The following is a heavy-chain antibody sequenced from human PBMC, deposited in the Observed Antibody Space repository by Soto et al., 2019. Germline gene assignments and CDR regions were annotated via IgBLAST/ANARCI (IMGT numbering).Heavy chain of an antibody. Sequence: QVQLVQSGAEVKKPGSSVKVSCKASGGTFSSYTISWVRQAPGQGLEWMGGIIPIFGTANYAQRFQGRVTITADESTSTAYMELSSLRSEDTPVYYCARQGESSGSYYYGLDVWGQRTTVIVSS. CDR1: GGTFSSYT. CDR2: IIPIFGTA. J-gene: IGHJ6*02. V-gene: IGHV1-69*12. D-gene: IGHD3-22*01. CDR3: ARQGESSGSYYYGLDV.